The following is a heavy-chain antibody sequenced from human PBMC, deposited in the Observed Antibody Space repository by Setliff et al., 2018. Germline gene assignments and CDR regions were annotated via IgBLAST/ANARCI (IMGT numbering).Heavy chain of an antibody. CDR2: IKEDGSEN. J-gene: IGHJ6*03. V-gene: IGHV3-7*01. Sequence: PGGSLRLSCAASGFTFSTYCMSWVRQAPGKGLEWVANIKEDGSENYYVDSVRGRFTISRDNAKNSLYLQMNSLRAEDTAVYYCARDGRTRYYYYYMDVWGKGTTVTVSS. CDR3: ARDGRTRYYYYYMDV. CDR1: GFTFSTYC.